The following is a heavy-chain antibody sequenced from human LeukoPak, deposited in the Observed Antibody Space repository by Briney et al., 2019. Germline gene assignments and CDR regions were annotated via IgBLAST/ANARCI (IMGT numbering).Heavy chain of an antibody. D-gene: IGHD3-16*01. CDR1: GFTVSSNH. CDR2: IYTDGNT. Sequence: PGGSLRLSCVASGFTVSSNHMNWVRQAPGKGLDWVSLIYTDGNTYYADSVKGRFNISRDNSKNTVFLQMSSLRAEDTAVYFCASDWAPGQGRMFDHWGQGTLVTVSS. J-gene: IGHJ4*02. V-gene: IGHV3-53*01. CDR3: ASDWAPGQGRMFDH.